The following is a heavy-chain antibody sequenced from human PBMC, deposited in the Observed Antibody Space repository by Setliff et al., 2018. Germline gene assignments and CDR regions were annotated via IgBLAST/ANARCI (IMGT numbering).Heavy chain of an antibody. CDR3: ARERYYNFWNGYDYYYYYMDV. CDR1: GFTFSSYW. J-gene: IGHJ6*03. D-gene: IGHD3-3*01. CDR2: IWHDGSIQ. Sequence: PGGSLRLSCAASGFTFSSYWMSWVRQAPGKGLEWVAVIWHDGSIQYYTDSVKGRFNISRDNSKNMVYLQMNSLSAEDTAVYYCARERYYNFWNGYDYYYYYMDVWGIGTTVTVSS. V-gene: IGHV3-33*08.